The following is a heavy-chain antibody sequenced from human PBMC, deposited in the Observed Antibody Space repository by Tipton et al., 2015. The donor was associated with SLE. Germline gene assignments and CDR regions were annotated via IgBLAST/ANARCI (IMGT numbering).Heavy chain of an antibody. D-gene: IGHD5-24*01. Sequence: QVQLVQSGGGVVQPGGSLRLSCITSGYTFSNFGIPWVRQAPGKGLEWVSFLRFDERNKFYADSVKGRFTISRDISKNTLYLQMNSLTTDDTGIYYCAKGPNRDDYNLHYWGQGTLVTVSS. J-gene: IGHJ4*02. V-gene: IGHV3-30*02. CDR1: GYTFSNFG. CDR3: AKGPNRDDYNLHY. CDR2: LRFDERNK.